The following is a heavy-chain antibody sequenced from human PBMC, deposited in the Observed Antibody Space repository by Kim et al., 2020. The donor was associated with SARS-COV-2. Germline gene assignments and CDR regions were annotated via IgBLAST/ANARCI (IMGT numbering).Heavy chain of an antibody. CDR3: AKDLTPVIKTYWYFDL. Sequence: GGSLRLSCAASELTFSSYAMSWVRQAPGKGLEWVSTISGSTVSTYYADSVKGRFTISRDNSKNTLYLQMNSLRAEDTALYYCAKDLTPVIKTYWYFDLWGRGTLVTVSS. D-gene: IGHD4-4*01. V-gene: IGHV3-23*01. CDR1: ELTFSSYA. CDR2: ISGSTVST. J-gene: IGHJ2*01.